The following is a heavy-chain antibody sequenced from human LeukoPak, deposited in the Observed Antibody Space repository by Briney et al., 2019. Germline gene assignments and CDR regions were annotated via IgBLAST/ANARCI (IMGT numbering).Heavy chain of an antibody. CDR3: AKVIGYYYDSSGYYDY. J-gene: IGHJ4*02. D-gene: IGHD3-22*01. CDR2: ISGSGGST. Sequence: SGGSLRLSCAASGFTFSSYAMRWVRQAPGKGLEWVSAISGSGGSTYYADSVKGRFTISRDNSKNTLYLQMNSLRAEDTAVYYCAKVIGYYYDSSGYYDYWGQGTLVTVSS. CDR1: GFTFSSYA. V-gene: IGHV3-23*01.